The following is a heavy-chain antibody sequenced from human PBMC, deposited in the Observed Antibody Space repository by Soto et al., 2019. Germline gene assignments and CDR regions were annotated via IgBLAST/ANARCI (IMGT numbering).Heavy chain of an antibody. CDR3: ATNYGYSSSFGPVSSVVFVNKNWYFYL. J-gene: IGHJ2*01. CDR2: INPSGIT. V-gene: IGHV4-34*01. Sequence: QVQLQQWGAGLLKPSETLSLTCAVYGGSFSGYYWSWIRQPPGKGLAWIGEINPSGITNYNPSLKSRVTISVDTSKNQFSLKRSSVTAADTGVYYCATNYGYSSSFGPVSSVVFVNKNWYFYLWGRGTLVTVSS. CDR1: GGSFSGYY. D-gene: IGHD6-13*01.